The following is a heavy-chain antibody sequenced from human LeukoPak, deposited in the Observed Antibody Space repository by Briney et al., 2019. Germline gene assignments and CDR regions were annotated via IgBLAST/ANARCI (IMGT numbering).Heavy chain of an antibody. Sequence: ASVKVSCKASGYSFTGYNINWVRQASGQGLEWMGWLNPHTGNTGYAQKFQGRVTMTRNTSINTVYMELNSLRFEDTAVLYCAREDWRSDFDSWGQGTLVTVSS. CDR2: LNPHTGNT. CDR3: AREDWRSDFDS. CDR1: GYSFTGYN. D-gene: IGHD2-15*01. J-gene: IGHJ4*02. V-gene: IGHV1-8*01.